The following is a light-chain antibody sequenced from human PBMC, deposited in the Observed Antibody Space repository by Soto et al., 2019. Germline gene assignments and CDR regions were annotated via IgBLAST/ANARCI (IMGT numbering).Light chain of an antibody. CDR1: QGVRSY. CDR2: AAS. J-gene: IGKJ1*01. V-gene: IGKV1-9*01. CDR3: QQLNSYQWT. Sequence: DIQLTQSPSFLSASVGDRVTITCRASQGVRSYLAWYQQKPGKAPKLLIYAASTLQSGVPSRFSGSGSGTEFTLTIRILQPEDFATYYCQQLNSYQWTFGQGTKVEIK.